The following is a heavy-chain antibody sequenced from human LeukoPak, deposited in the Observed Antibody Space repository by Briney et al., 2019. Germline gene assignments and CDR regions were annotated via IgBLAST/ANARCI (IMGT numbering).Heavy chain of an antibody. CDR3: AREQCSGNSCYYY. CDR1: GFSFSVFW. V-gene: IGHV3-7*01. D-gene: IGHD2-15*01. CDR2: INQDGSEK. J-gene: IGHJ4*02. Sequence: PGGSLRLSCAAXGFSFSVFWMSWVRQAPGKGLEWVANINQDGSEKNYVDSVKGRFTISRDGAKNSLYLQMNSLRAEDAAVYYCAREQCSGNSCYYYWGQGTLVTVSS.